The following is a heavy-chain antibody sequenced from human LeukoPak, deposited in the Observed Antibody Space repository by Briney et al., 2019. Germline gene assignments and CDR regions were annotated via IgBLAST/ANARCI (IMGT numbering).Heavy chain of an antibody. D-gene: IGHD2/OR15-2a*01. CDR2: IWNDGSHK. CDR1: GFTFSFYG. V-gene: IGHV3-30*02. CDR3: AKITKYGNADKV. Sequence: GGSLRLSCTTSGFTFSFYGMHWVRQVPGKGLEWVSFIWNDGSHKNYADSVKGRFTISRDNSMNTLYLQMNSLRPEDTAVYYCAKITKYGNADKVWGKGTMVTVFS. J-gene: IGHJ6*04.